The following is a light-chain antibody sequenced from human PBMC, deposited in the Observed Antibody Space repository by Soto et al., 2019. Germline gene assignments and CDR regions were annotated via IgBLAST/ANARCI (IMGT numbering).Light chain of an antibody. CDR3: QQYGSSHLT. J-gene: IGKJ4*01. CDR1: QSVSSSY. Sequence: EIVMTQSPATLSVSPGEGATLSCRASQSVSSSYLAWYQQKPGQAPRLLIYGASSRATGIPDRFSGSGSGTDFTLTISRLEPEDFAVYYCQQYGSSHLTFGGGTKV. CDR2: GAS. V-gene: IGKV3-20*01.